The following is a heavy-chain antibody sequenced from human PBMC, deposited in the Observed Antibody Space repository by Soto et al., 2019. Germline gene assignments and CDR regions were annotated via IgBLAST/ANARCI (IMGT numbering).Heavy chain of an antibody. V-gene: IGHV3-7*03. CDR3: ARTGWPQSSYYFDY. J-gene: IGHJ4*02. D-gene: IGHD3-16*01. Sequence: LRLSFAASGFSFSLFWMSWVRQTPGKGLEWVANINEDGSEKFFADSVKGRFTISRDNAKNSLSLQMNSLTADDTAVYYCARTGWPQSSYYFDYWGQGTLVTVSS. CDR1: GFSFSLFW. CDR2: INEDGSEK.